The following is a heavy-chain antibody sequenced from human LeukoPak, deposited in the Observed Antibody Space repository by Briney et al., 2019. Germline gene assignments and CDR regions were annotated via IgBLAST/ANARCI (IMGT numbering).Heavy chain of an antibody. Sequence: GASVKVSCKASGGTFSSYAISWVRQAPGQGLEWMGGIIPIFGTANYAQKFQGRVTITADESTSTAYMELSSLRSEDTAVYYCASGLRPPIDSSGPYFDYWGQGTLVTVSS. CDR3: ASGLRPPIDSSGPYFDY. J-gene: IGHJ4*02. CDR2: IIPIFGTA. CDR1: GGTFSSYA. D-gene: IGHD3-22*01. V-gene: IGHV1-69*13.